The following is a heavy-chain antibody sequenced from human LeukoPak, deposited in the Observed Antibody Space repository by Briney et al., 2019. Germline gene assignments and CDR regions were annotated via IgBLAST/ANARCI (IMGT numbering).Heavy chain of an antibody. CDR2: SRNKAKSYTT. V-gene: IGHV3-72*01. CDR3: ARVRTVGAGNYGTDV. Sequence: GGSLRLSCAASGFTFSDDYMDWVRQAPGKGLEWVGRSRNKAKSYTTEYAASVKGRFTVSRDDSKNSLYLQMNSLKTEDTAVYYCARVRTVGAGNYGTDVWGQGTTVTVSS. J-gene: IGHJ6*02. CDR1: GFTFSDDY. D-gene: IGHD1-26*01.